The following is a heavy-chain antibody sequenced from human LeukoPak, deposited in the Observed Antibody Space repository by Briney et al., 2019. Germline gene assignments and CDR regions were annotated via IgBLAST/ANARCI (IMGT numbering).Heavy chain of an antibody. V-gene: IGHV3-7*03. CDR1: GFTFSSYW. CDR2: IKQDGSEK. D-gene: IGHD2-15*01. J-gene: IGHJ6*03. Sequence: PGGSLRLSCAASGFTFSSYWMSWVRQAPGKGLEWGANIKQDGSEKYYVDSVKGRFTISRDNAKNTLYLQMNSLRAEDTAIYYCAKNGDRGAYCTGGTCYPYFYYYMDVWGKGTTVTI. CDR3: AKNGDRGAYCTGGTCYPYFYYYMDV.